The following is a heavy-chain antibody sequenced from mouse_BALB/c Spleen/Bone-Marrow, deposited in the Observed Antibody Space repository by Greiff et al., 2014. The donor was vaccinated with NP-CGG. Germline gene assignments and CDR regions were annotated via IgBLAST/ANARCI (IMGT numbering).Heavy chain of an antibody. V-gene: IGHV1-77*01. CDR3: ATSKPFYAMDY. CDR2: ICPGRGSV. CDR1: GYTFTDYV. Sequence: QVQLQQPGPELVKPGASVKMSCKASGYTFTDYVMNWVRQRTGQGLEWIGEICPGRGSVHHNEKFKGKATLTADKSSNTVYMHLSSLTSEDSAVYFCATSKPFYAMDYWGQGTSVTVSS. J-gene: IGHJ4*01.